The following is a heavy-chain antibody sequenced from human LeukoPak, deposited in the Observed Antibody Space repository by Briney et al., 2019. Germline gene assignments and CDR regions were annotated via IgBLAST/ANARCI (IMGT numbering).Heavy chain of an antibody. CDR3: ARWYSSGWAFDY. Sequence: SETLSLTCTVSGGTISSYYWNWIRQPPGKGLEWIGYIHYSGSTKYNPSFKSRVTISVDTSKNQFSLKLSSVTAADTAVYYCARWYSSGWAFDYWGQGTLVTVSS. CDR1: GGTISSYY. J-gene: IGHJ4*02. CDR2: IHYSGST. D-gene: IGHD6-19*01. V-gene: IGHV4-59*08.